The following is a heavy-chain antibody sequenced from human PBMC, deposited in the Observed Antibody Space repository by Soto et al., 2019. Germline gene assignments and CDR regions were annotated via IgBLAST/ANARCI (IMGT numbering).Heavy chain of an antibody. D-gene: IGHD6-19*01. Sequence: SGGSLRLSCAASGFTFSSYAMSWVRQAPVKGLEWVSAISGSGGSTYYADSVKGRFTISGDNSKNTLYLQMNSLRAEDTAVYYCAKAPSIAVAGTPPDYWGQGTLVTVSS. CDR3: AKAPSIAVAGTPPDY. J-gene: IGHJ4*02. V-gene: IGHV3-23*01. CDR2: ISGSGGST. CDR1: GFTFSSYA.